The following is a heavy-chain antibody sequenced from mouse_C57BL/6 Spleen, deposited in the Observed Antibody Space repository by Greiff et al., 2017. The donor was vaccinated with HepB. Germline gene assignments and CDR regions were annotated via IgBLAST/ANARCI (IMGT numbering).Heavy chain of an antibody. D-gene: IGHD2-12*01. CDR1: GYSITSGYY. V-gene: IGHV3-6*01. J-gene: IGHJ3*01. CDR2: ISYDGSN. CDR3: ARDYDGFAY. Sequence: EVKLVESGPGLVKPSQSLSLTCSVTGYSITSGYYWNWIRQFPGNKLEWMGYISYDGSNNYNPSLKNRISITRDTSKNQFFLKLNSVTTEDTATYYCARDYDGFAYWGQGTLVTVSA.